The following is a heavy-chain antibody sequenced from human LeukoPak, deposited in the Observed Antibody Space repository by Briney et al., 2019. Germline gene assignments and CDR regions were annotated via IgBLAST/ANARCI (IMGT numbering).Heavy chain of an antibody. V-gene: IGHV3-64*01. CDR1: GFTFSSYS. Sequence: PGGSLRLSCAASGFTFSSYSMHWVRQAPGKGLESVSAIISNGGSTYYANSVKGRFTISRDNSKNTLYLQMGSLRVEDMAVYYCTRVRMGATVSDFYYYYMDVWGKRTTVTVSS. D-gene: IGHD1-26*01. CDR3: TRVRMGATVSDFYYYYMDV. J-gene: IGHJ6*03. CDR2: IISNGGST.